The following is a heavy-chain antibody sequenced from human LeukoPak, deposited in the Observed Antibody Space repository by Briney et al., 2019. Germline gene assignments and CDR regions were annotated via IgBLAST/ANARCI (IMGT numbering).Heavy chain of an antibody. CDR3: ARDMVATDY. CDR1: GGSVSNYY. CDR2: IYYSGST. Sequence: SETLSLTCTVSGGSVSNYYWSWIRQSPGKGLEWIGYIYYSGSTNYNPSLKSRVTISVDTSKNQFSLKLSSVTAADTAVYYCARDMVATDYWGQGTLVTVSS. D-gene: IGHD5-12*01. J-gene: IGHJ4*02. V-gene: IGHV4-59*02.